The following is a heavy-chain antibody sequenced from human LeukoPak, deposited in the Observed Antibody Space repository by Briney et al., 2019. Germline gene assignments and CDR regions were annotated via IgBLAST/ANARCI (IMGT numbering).Heavy chain of an antibody. V-gene: IGHV1-18*01. CDR2: ISAYNGNT. CDR3: ARAGVVSGWSVEMATNTSDY. J-gene: IGHJ4*02. CDR1: GYTFTSYG. Sequence: ASVKVSCKASGYTFTSYGISWVRQAPGQGLGWMGWISAYNGNTNYAQKLQGRVTMTTDTSTSTAYMELRSLRSDDTAVYYCARAGVVSGWSVEMATNTSDYWGQGTLVTVSS. D-gene: IGHD5-24*01.